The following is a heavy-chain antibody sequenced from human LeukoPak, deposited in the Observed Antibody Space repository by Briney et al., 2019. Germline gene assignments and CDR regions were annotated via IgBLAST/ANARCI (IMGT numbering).Heavy chain of an antibody. D-gene: IGHD3-10*01. Sequence: SETLSLTCAVSADSFSSHYWTWIRQPPGKGLEWIGYISYIGSTNYNPSLKSRVTISIDTSKNQFSLKLSSVTAADTAVYYCARYGSGSTWFDPWGQGTLVTVSS. CDR3: ARYGSGSTWFDP. CDR1: ADSFSSHY. CDR2: ISYIGST. J-gene: IGHJ5*02. V-gene: IGHV4-59*08.